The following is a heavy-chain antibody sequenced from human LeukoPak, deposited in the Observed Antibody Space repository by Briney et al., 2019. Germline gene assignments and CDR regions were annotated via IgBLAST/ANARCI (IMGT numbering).Heavy chain of an antibody. CDR1: GFTFSSSG. CDR3: AKSPTPSGYGPVDY. J-gene: IGHJ4*02. V-gene: IGHV3-30*18. CDR2: ISHDGSNT. Sequence: PGGSLRLSCAASGFTFSSSGMYWVRQAPGKGLEWLAVISHDGSNTYSADSVKGRFTISRDNSKNTLCLQLNSLRAEDTAVYYCAKSPTPSGYGPVDYWGQGILVTVSS. D-gene: IGHD5-12*01.